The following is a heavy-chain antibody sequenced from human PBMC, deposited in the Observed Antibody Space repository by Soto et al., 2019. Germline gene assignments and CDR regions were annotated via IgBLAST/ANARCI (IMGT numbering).Heavy chain of an antibody. CDR2: INAGNGNT. CDR1: GYTFTSYA. CDR3: ARDRIGYCSGGSCYTNWYLDL. J-gene: IGHJ2*01. Sequence: GASVKVSCKASGYTFTSYAMHWVRQAPGQRLEWMGWINAGNGNTKYSQKFQGRVTITRDTSASTAYMELSSLRSEDTAVYYCARDRIGYCSGGSCYTNWYLDLCGRGTLVTVYS. V-gene: IGHV1-3*01. D-gene: IGHD2-15*01.